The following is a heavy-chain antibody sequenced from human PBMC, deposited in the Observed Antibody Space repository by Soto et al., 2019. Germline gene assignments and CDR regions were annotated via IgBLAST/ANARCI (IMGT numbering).Heavy chain of an antibody. Sequence: ASVKVSCKTSGCTFSSYTISWVRQAPGQGLEWMGRIIPILGIANYAQKFQGRVTITADKSTSTAYMELSSLRSEDTAVYYCAETYGSGSYYDYWGQGTLVTVSS. J-gene: IGHJ4*02. CDR2: IIPILGIA. CDR1: GCTFSSYT. D-gene: IGHD3-10*01. V-gene: IGHV1-69*02. CDR3: AETYGSGSYYDY.